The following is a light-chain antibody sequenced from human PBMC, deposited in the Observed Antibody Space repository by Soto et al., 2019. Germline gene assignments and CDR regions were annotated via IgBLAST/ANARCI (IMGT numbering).Light chain of an antibody. CDR2: GAS. CDR3: QQYNNWPPG. J-gene: IGKJ3*01. V-gene: IGKV3-15*01. CDR1: QSVSSN. Sequence: EXVMMQSPATLSVSQGERATLSCRASQSVSSNLAWYQQKPGQAPRLLIYGASTRATGIPARFSGGGSGTEFTLTISSLQSEDFAVYYCQQYNNWPPGFGPGTKVDIK.